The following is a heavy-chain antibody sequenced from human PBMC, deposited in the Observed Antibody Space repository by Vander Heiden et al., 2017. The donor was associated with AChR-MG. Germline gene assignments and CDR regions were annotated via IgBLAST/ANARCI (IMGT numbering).Heavy chain of an antibody. Sequence: QVQLVESGGGVVQPGRSLRLSCAASGFTSSNHVMHWVRQAPGKGLEWVAVIWYDGSNKYYADSVKGRFTISRDNSKNTLYLQMNSLRAEDTAVYYCARKLDNYYAMDVWGQGTTVTVSS. V-gene: IGHV3-33*01. D-gene: IGHD6-6*01. CDR1: GFTSSNHV. CDR2: IWYDGSNK. CDR3: ARKLDNYYAMDV. J-gene: IGHJ6*02.